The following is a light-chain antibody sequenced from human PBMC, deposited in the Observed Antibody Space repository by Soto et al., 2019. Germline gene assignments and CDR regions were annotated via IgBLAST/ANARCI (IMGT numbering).Light chain of an antibody. J-gene: IGKJ5*01. CDR3: QQYGSSPLIT. CDR2: GVS. CDR1: RRLSASD. Sequence: EIVFTQSPGTLSLSPGQRSTLSCRASRRLSASDIAWYQQKPGQAPKFLIYGVSSRATGIPDRFSGSGSGTDFTLTISRLEPEDFAVYHCQQYGSSPLITFGQGTRLEI. V-gene: IGKV3-20*01.